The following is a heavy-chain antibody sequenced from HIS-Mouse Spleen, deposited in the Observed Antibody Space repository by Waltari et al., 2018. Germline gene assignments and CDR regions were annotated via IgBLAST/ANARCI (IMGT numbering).Heavy chain of an antibody. CDR2: IYYSGST. V-gene: IGHV4-39*07. Sequence: QLQLQESGPGLVKPSETLSLTCTVSGGSISSSSYYWGRIRQPQGKGLERIGSIYYSGSTYYNPSLKSRVTISVDTSKNQFSLKLSSVTAADTAVYYCAREIPYSSSWYDWYFDLWGRGTLVTVSS. D-gene: IGHD6-13*01. CDR3: AREIPYSSSWYDWYFDL. J-gene: IGHJ2*01. CDR1: GGSISSSSYY.